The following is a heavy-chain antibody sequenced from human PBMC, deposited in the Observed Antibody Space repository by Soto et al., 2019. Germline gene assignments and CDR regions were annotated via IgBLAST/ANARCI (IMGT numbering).Heavy chain of an antibody. CDR1: GFTFSSYS. D-gene: IGHD1-26*01. V-gene: IGHV3-21*01. J-gene: IGHJ4*02. CDR3: ARDRATALFDY. Sequence: GGSLRLSCAASGFTFSSYSMNWVRQAPGKGLEWVSSISSSSSYIYYADSVKGRFTISRDNAKNSLYLQMNSLRAEDTAVYYCARDRATALFDYWGQGTLVTISS. CDR2: ISSSSSYI.